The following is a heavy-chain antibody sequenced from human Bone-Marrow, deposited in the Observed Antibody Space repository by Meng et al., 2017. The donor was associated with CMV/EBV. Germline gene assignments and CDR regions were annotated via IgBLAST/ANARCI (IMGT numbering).Heavy chain of an antibody. J-gene: IGHJ4*02. CDR2: IRTGGSHK. CDR1: GFTSNSYG. Sequence: GESLKISCAASGFTSNSYGMHWVRQAPGKGLEWVAFIRTGGSHKFHAESVKVRFTIYRDNSNNTLYLQMNSLRPEDTAVYYCAKDDYWGQGTLVTSPQ. CDR3: AKDDY. V-gene: IGHV3-30*02.